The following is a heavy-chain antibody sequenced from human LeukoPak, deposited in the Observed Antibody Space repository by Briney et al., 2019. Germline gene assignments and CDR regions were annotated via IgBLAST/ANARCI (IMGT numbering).Heavy chain of an antibody. D-gene: IGHD2-2*01. CDR3: ARGGAGTDSTICNWFDP. J-gene: IGHJ5*02. Sequence: ASVKVSCKASGGTFSSYAISWVRQAPGQGLEWMGGIIPIFGTANYAQKFQGRVTITADESTSTAYMELSSLRSEDTAVYYCARGGAGTDSTICNWFDPWGQGTLVTVSS. CDR2: IIPIFGTA. CDR1: GGTFSSYA. V-gene: IGHV1-69*13.